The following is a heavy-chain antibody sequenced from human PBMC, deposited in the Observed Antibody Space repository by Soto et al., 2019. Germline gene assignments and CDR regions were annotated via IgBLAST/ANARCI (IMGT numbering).Heavy chain of an antibody. D-gene: IGHD3-10*01. CDR1: VEFFSNYG. V-gene: IGHV1-69*01. J-gene: IGHJ4*02. CDR3: ARVFPDGWVEPGVVRGYLDT. Sequence: QAQLVQSGAEVKEPGSSVKVSCKASVEFFSNYGISWVRQAPGQGLEWMGGIIPIFGTISYAEKFQGRVTITADESTNTVYMQLRSLRSADTAVYYFARVFPDGWVEPGVVRGYLDTWGRGTLVTVSS. CDR2: IIPIFGTI.